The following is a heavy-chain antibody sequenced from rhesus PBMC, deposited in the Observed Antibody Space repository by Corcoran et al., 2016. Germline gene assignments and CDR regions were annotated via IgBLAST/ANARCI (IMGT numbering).Heavy chain of an antibody. V-gene: IGHV3-100*02. CDR3: TRGRYSGYNAYGLDS. Sequence: EVQLVESGGGLAKPGGSLRLSCVAVVFTFRSYEIHWVCQAPRHAMEWVSVISEGGGTTYYADSVKGRFTISRDNAKNSLFLQMNSLRAEDTAVYYCTRGRYSGYNAYGLDSWGQGVVVTVSS. J-gene: IGHJ6*01. D-gene: IGHD5-24*01. CDR1: VFTFRSYE. CDR2: ISEGGGTT.